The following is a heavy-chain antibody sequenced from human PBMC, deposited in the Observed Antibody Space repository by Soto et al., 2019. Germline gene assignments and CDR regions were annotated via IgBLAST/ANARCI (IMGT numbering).Heavy chain of an antibody. Sequence: QITLKESGPTLVKPTQTLTRTCTFSGFSLSTSGVGVGWIRQPPGKALEWLAIIYWDDEKRYSPSLKTRLTVTKDTSKTQVVLTMTNVDPVDTATYYCAHRAYFDSGKQFDYWGQGTLVSVSS. D-gene: IGHD3-10*01. V-gene: IGHV2-5*02. CDR1: GFSLSTSGVG. J-gene: IGHJ4*02. CDR3: AHRAYFDSGKQFDY. CDR2: IYWDDEK.